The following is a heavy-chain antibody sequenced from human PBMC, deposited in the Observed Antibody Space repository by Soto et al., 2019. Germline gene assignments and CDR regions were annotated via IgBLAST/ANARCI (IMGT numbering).Heavy chain of an antibody. Sequence: GASVKVSCKVSGYTLTELSMHWVRQAPGKGLEWMGGFDPEDGETIYAQKFQGRVTMTEDTSTDTAYMELSSLRSEDTAVYYCATDPGSGGSGLNGFDYWGQGTLVTVSS. D-gene: IGHD3-10*01. V-gene: IGHV1-24*01. CDR2: FDPEDGET. CDR3: ATDPGSGGSGLNGFDY. CDR1: GYTLTELS. J-gene: IGHJ4*02.